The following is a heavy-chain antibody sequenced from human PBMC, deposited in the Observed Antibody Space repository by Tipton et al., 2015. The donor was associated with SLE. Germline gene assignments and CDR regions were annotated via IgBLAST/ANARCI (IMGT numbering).Heavy chain of an antibody. CDR3: ARGQWFRGWAYFDY. Sequence: SLRLSCAASGFTVSSNYMSWIRQAPGKGLEWLSYSSTGGGPVYYADSVKGRFTISRDYTKNSLYLQMNSLRAEDTAVYFCARGQWFRGWAYFDYWGQGTLVTVSS. D-gene: IGHD3-10*01. CDR1: GFTVSSNY. CDR2: SSTGGGPV. V-gene: IGHV3-11*04. J-gene: IGHJ4*02.